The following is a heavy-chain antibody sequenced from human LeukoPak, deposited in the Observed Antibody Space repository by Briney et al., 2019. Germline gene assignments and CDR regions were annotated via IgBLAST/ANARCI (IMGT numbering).Heavy chain of an antibody. J-gene: IGHJ4*02. V-gene: IGHV4-59*11. D-gene: IGHD3-22*01. CDR3: ARGTGFYDSSGHYYWGYFDS. CDR1: GGSISSHY. CDR2: IYYSGTT. Sequence: WETLSLTCTVSGGSISSHYCSWFRQTPGERPEWSAFIYYSGTTNYNPSLKGRVTISIDSSKNQFSLKLSSVTAADTAIYYCARGTGFYDSSGHYYWGYFDSWGQGTLVPVSS.